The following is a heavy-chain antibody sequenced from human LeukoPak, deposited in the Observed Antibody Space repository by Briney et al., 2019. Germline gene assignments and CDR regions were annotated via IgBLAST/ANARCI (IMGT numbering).Heavy chain of an antibody. CDR3: ARANYYDSSGHQTYYFDY. D-gene: IGHD3-22*01. CDR2: INHSGST. J-gene: IGHJ4*02. V-gene: IGHV4-34*01. CDR1: GGSFSGYY. Sequence: SETLSLTCAVYGGSFSGYYWSWIRQPPGKGLEWIGEINHSGSTNYNPSLKSRVTMSVDTSKNQFSLKLSSVTAADTAVYYCARANYYDSSGHQTYYFDYWGQGTLVTVSS.